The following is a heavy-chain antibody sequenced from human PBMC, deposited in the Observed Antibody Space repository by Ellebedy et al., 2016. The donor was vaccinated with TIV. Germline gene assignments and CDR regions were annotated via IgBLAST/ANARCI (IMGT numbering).Heavy chain of an antibody. CDR3: ARDATLTTGYGMDV. V-gene: IGHV4-59*01. Sequence: MPSETLSLTCTVSCGSISSYYWTWIRQPPGKGLEWIGYIYYSGSTNYNPALKSRVTISVDTSKNQFSLMLSSVTAADTAVYYCARDATLTTGYGMDVWGQGTTVTVSS. D-gene: IGHD4-17*01. CDR2: IYYSGST. CDR1: CGSISSYY. J-gene: IGHJ6*02.